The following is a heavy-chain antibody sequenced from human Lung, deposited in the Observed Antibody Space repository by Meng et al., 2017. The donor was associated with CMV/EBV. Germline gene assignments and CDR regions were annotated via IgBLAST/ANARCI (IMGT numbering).Heavy chain of an antibody. CDR1: GLTFSSHP. Sequence: SXVASGLTFSSHPMTWVRQAPGKGLEWVSSISGSGGSTYSADSVQGRFTISRDNSKNTLYLQMSALSDEDTALYYCARGGPVAGKNWFDRWGQGTLVTVSS. CDR3: ARGGPVAGKNWFDR. D-gene: IGHD6-19*01. CDR2: ISGSGGST. V-gene: IGHV3-23*01. J-gene: IGHJ5*02.